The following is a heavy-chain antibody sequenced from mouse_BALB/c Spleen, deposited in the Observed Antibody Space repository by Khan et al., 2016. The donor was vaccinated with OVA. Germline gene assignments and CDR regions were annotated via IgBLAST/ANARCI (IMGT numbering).Heavy chain of an antibody. Sequence: EVMLVESGGGLVKPGGSLKLSCAASGFTFSNYAMSWVRQSPETRLEWVASISSGDSTYYPDSVKGRLTISRDNARNILYLQMSSLRSGDTAMYYCARDYWFAYWGQGTLVTVSA. J-gene: IGHJ3*01. CDR3: ARDYWFAY. CDR2: ISSGDST. CDR1: GFTFSNYA. V-gene: IGHV5-6-5*01.